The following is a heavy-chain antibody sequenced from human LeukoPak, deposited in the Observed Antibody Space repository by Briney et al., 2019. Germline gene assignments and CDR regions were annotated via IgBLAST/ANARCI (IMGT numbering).Heavy chain of an antibody. D-gene: IGHD2-15*01. CDR2: INPSGGST. J-gene: IGHJ3*02. Sequence: ASVKVSCKASGYTFTTYYVHWVRQVPGQGLEWMGIINPSGGSTTYAQKFRGRLTMTRDMSTSTVYMELSSLRSEDTAVYYCARAGYCSGGSCSDGDAFDIWGQGTMVTVSS. CDR3: ARAGYCSGGSCSDGDAFDI. CDR1: GYTFTTYY. V-gene: IGHV1-46*01.